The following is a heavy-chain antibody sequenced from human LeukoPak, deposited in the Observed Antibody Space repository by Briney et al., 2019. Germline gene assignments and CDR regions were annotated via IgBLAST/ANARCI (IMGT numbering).Heavy chain of an antibody. D-gene: IGHD6-6*01. CDR1: GYTFTGYY. J-gene: IGHJ4*02. Sequence: GASVNVSCKASGYTFTGYYMHWVRQAPGQGLEWMGWINPNSGGTNYAQKFQGWVTMTRDTSISTAYMELSRLRSDDTAVYYCAREYSSSYGFDYWGQGTLVTVSS. V-gene: IGHV1-2*04. CDR2: INPNSGGT. CDR3: AREYSSSYGFDY.